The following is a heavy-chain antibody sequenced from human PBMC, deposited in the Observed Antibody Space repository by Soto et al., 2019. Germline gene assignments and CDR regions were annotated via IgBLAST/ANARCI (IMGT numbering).Heavy chain of an antibody. CDR2: ISSVSTYT. Sequence: EVQLVESGGGLVKPGGSLGLSCAASGFTFSSYSMNWVRQAPGKGLEWVSSISSVSTYTYYADSVKGRFTISRDNAKNSLYLQMNSLRAEDTAVYFCARDGDYDILTGYYFDYWGQGTLVTVSS. D-gene: IGHD3-9*01. CDR1: GFTFSSYS. V-gene: IGHV3-21*01. CDR3: ARDGDYDILTGYYFDY. J-gene: IGHJ4*02.